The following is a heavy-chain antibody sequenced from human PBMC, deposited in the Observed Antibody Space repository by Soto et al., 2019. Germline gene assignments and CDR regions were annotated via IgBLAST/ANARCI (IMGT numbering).Heavy chain of an antibody. CDR2: IYYSGST. CDR1: GGSISSGDYY. CDR3: ASGGLDRRFLEWLGHTDCGMDV. Sequence: QVQLQESGPGLVKPSQTLSLTCTVSGGSISSGDYYWSWIRQPPGKGLEWIGYIYYSGSTYYNPSLKSRVTISVDTSKNQFSLKLSSVTAADTAVYYCASGGLDRRFLEWLGHTDCGMDVWGQGTTVTVSS. J-gene: IGHJ6*02. V-gene: IGHV4-30-4*01. D-gene: IGHD3-3*01.